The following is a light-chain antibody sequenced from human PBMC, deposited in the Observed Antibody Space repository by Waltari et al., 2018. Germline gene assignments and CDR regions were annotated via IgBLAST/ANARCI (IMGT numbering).Light chain of an antibody. CDR1: QSISHW. CDR2: KAS. J-gene: IGKJ4*01. V-gene: IGKV1-5*03. CDR3: QRYDDYPPT. Sequence: DIQMTQSPSTLSASVEDRVTIPFRASQSISHWLAWYQQKPGKAPKLLISKASSLEKEVPSRFSGSGSGTEFTLTITNLQPDDFATFYCQRYDDYPPTFGGGTKVEIK.